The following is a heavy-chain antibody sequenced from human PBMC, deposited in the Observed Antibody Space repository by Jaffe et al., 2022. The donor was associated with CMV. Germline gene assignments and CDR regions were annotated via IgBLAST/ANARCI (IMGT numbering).Heavy chain of an antibody. V-gene: IGHV3-23*01. CDR3: AKHPDIVVVPAANWFDP. J-gene: IGHJ5*02. D-gene: IGHD2-2*01. CDR1: GFTFSSYA. Sequence: EVQLLESGGGLVQPGGSLRLSCAASGFTFSSYAMSWVRQAPGKGLEWVSAISGSGGSTYYADSVKGRFTISRDNSKNTLYLQMNSLRAEDTAVYYCAKHPDIVVVPAANWFDPWGQGTLVTVSS. CDR2: ISGSGGST.